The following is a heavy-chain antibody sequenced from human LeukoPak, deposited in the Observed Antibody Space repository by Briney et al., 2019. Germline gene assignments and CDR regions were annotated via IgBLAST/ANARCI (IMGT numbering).Heavy chain of an antibody. D-gene: IGHD1-26*01. CDR2: IYQSGSP. CDR1: GYSISSGYY. CDR3: ARPGSYYADAFDI. Sequence: SETLSLTCAVSGYSISSGYYWGWIRQPPGKGLEWIGSIYQSGSPYYNPALKSRVTISVDTSKNQFSLMLSSVTAAETAVYYCARPGSYYADAFDIWGQGTMVTVSS. J-gene: IGHJ3*02. V-gene: IGHV4-38-2*01.